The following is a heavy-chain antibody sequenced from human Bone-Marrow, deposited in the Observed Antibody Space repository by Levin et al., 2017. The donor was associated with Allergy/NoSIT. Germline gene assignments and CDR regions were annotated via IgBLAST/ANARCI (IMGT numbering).Heavy chain of an antibody. CDR1: GITFTTYS. D-gene: IGHD6-13*01. Sequence: GGSLRLSCVASGITFTTYSMNWVRLAPGKGLEWVSSITSTSNYIYYAKSVKGRFSISRDNAKNSVFLQMNSLTAEDTGLYYCATAPDYSSSWGDSWGQGILVTVSS. V-gene: IGHV3-21*01. CDR3: ATAPDYSSSWGDS. J-gene: IGHJ4*02. CDR2: ITSTSNYI.